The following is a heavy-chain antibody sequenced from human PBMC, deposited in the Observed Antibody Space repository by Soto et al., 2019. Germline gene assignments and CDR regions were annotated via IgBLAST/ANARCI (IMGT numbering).Heavy chain of an antibody. CDR2: IYYSGSA. D-gene: IGHD3-9*01. J-gene: IGHJ4*02. CDR3: ARRPCYDILAGYCMPFDY. V-gene: IGHV4-39*01. CDR1: GGSISSSSYY. Sequence: QLQLQESGPGLVKPSETLSLTCTVSGGSISSSSYYWGWIRQPPGKGLEWIGSIYYSGSAYYNPSLKSRVNISVDTSKNQFPLKLSSVTAADAAVYYCARRPCYDILAGYCMPFDYWGQVTLVTVSS.